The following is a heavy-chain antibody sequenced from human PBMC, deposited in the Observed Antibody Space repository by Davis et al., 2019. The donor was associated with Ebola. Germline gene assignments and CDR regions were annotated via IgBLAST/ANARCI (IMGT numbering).Heavy chain of an antibody. V-gene: IGHV1-18*01. J-gene: IGHJ4*02. CDR2: ISAYNGNT. CDR3: VREGEIFGVVFFQY. D-gene: IGHD3-3*01. Sequence: AASVKVSCKASGYTFTSYGISWVRQAPGQGLEWMGWISAYNGNTNYAQKLQGRATMTTDTSTSTAYMELRSLRSDDTAMYYCVREGEIFGVVFFQYWGQGTLVTVSS. CDR1: GYTFTSYG.